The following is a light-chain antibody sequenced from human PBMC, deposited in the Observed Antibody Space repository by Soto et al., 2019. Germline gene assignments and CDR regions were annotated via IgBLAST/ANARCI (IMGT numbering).Light chain of an antibody. CDR3: SSYTSSSTPHVV. Sequence: QSALTQPASVSGSPGQSITISCTGTSSDVGGLNYVPWNQQHPGKAPKLIFYNVINRPSGVYNRFSGSKSGNTASLTLSGLQAEDEADYYCSSYTSSSTPHVVFGGGTKLTVL. V-gene: IGLV2-14*01. CDR2: NVI. J-gene: IGLJ2*01. CDR1: SSDVGGLNY.